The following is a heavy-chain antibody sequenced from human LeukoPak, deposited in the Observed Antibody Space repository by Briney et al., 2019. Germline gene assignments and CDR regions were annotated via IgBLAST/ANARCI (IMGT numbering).Heavy chain of an antibody. J-gene: IGHJ4*02. CDR2: ISAYNGNT. Sequence: ASVKVSCKASGYTFTSYGISWVRQAPGQGLEWMGWISAYNGNTNYAQKLQGRVTMTTDTSTSTAYMEPRSLRSDDTAVYYCARDGRSSFSAPVDYWGQGTLVTVSS. V-gene: IGHV1-18*01. D-gene: IGHD2-15*01. CDR3: ARDGRSSFSAPVDY. CDR1: GYTFTSYG.